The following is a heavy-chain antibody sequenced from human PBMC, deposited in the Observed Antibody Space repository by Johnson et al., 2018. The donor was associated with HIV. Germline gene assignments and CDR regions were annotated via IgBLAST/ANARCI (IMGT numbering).Heavy chain of an antibody. CDR3: TRDRDGVGVS. V-gene: IGHV3-53*01. D-gene: IGHD3-10*01. CDR1: GFTVSSNY. J-gene: IGHJ3*01. Sequence: AQLVESGGGLIQPGGSLRLSCSASGFTVSSNYLSWLRQAPGKALAWVSVIYSGDSTYYADSVKGRFTISRDNSKNSVYLQMSSLKTEDTAVYYCTRDRDGVGVSWGQGTMVTVSS. CDR2: IYSGDST.